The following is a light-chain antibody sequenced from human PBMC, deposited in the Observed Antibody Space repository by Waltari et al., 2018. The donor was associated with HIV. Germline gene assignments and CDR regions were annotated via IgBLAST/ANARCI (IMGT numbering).Light chain of an antibody. V-gene: IGKV3-11*01. Sequence: EIVLTQSPTTLSLSPGERATLSCRASQSVSSYLAWYQQKPGQAPRLLIYDASNRTTGIPARFSGSGSGTDFTLTISSLQYGDFAVYYCQQYHNWPQTFGRGTKVEIK. J-gene: IGKJ2*01. CDR3: QQYHNWPQT. CDR2: DAS. CDR1: QSVSSY.